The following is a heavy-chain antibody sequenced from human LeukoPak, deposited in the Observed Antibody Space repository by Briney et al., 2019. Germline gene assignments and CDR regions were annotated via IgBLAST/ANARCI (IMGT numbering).Heavy chain of an antibody. CDR2: ISGSGGST. CDR1: GFXFSSYA. J-gene: IGHJ4*02. Sequence: PGGSLRLSCAASGFXFSSYAMSWVRQAPGKGLEWVSAISGSGGSTYYADSVKGRFTISRDNSKNTLYLQMNSLRAEDTAVYYCARGIVVAATWDYFDYWGQGTLVTVSS. V-gene: IGHV3-23*01. CDR3: ARGIVVAATWDYFDY. D-gene: IGHD6-19*01.